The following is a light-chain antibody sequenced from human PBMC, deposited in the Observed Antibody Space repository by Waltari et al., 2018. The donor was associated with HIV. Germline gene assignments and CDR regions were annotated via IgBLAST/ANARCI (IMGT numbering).Light chain of an antibody. CDR3: QLYEASPPMYT. CDR2: DSS. J-gene: IGKJ2*01. CDR1: QTINSNY. V-gene: IGKV3-20*01. Sequence: EPVLTQSPGTLSLSSGERATLSSRASQTINSNYLAWYQHKPGLPPRLLIYDSSTRAAGIPDRFSGGGSGTDFTLTISRLEPEDFAMYFCQLYEASPPMYTFGQGTRLEV.